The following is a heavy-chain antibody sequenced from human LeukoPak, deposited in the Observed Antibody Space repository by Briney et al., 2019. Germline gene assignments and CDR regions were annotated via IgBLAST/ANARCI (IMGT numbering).Heavy chain of an antibody. CDR3: TADDYYYYYYMDV. CDR2: ISGSGDST. Sequence: GGSLRLSCAASGFTFSNYAMRWVRQAPGKGLEWVSGISGSGDSTYYADSVKGRFTISRDNSKNTLYLQMNSLKTEDTAVYYCTADDYYYYYYMDVWGKGTTGTVSS. CDR1: GFTFSNYA. V-gene: IGHV3-23*01. J-gene: IGHJ6*03.